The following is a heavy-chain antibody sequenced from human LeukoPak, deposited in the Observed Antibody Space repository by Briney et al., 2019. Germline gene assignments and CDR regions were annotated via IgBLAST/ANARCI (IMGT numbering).Heavy chain of an antibody. CDR3: ARTSGPRGAFDI. CDR2: ISNSGSDI. J-gene: IGHJ3*02. V-gene: IGHV3-21*01. Sequence: PGGSLRLSCAASGFTFSTYTMNWVRQAPGKGLEWVSSISNSGSDISYADSLKGRFTISRDNAKNSLYLQTNSLRAEDTAVYYCARTSGPRGAFDIWGQGTMVTASS. D-gene: IGHD7-27*01. CDR1: GFTFSTYT.